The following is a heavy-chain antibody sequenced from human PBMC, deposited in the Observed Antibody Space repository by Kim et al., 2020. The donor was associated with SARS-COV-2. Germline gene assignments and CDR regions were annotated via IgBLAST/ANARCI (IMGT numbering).Heavy chain of an antibody. CDR3: ARGGLYDILTGPLDY. Sequence: GGSLRLSCAASGFTFSSYAMHWVRQAPGKGLEWVAVISYDGSNKYYADSVKGRFTISRDNSKNTLYLQMNSLRAEDTAVYYCARGGLYDILTGPLDYWG. CDR2: ISYDGSNK. CDR1: GFTFSSYA. V-gene: IGHV3-30*04. D-gene: IGHD3-9*01. J-gene: IGHJ4*01.